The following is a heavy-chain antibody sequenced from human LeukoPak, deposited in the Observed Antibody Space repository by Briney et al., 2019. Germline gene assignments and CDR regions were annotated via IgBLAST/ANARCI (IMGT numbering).Heavy chain of an antibody. CDR2: IWYDGSNK. CDR1: GFTFSSYG. CDR3: AREYYDFWSGYLNYYYYGMDV. Sequence: PGGSLRLSCAASGFTFSSYGMHWVRQAPGKGLEWVAVIWYDGSNKYYADSVKGRFTISRDNSKNTLYLQMNSLRAEDTAVYYCAREYYDFWSGYLNYYYYGMDVWGQGTTVTVSS. J-gene: IGHJ6*02. V-gene: IGHV3-33*01. D-gene: IGHD3-3*01.